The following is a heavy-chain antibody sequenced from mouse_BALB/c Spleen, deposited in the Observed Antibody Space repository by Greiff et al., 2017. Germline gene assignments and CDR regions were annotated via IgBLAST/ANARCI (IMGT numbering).Heavy chain of an antibody. CDR3: ARGGYDWFAY. J-gene: IGHJ3*01. V-gene: IGHV5-4*02. Sequence: EVKLVESGGGLVKPGGSLKLSCAASGFTFSDYYMYWVRQTPEKRLEWVATISDGGSYTYYPDSVKGRFTISRDNAKNNLYLQMSSLKSEDTAMYYCARGGYDWFAYWGQGTLVTVSA. CDR2: ISDGGSYT. CDR1: GFTFSDYY. D-gene: IGHD2-2*01.